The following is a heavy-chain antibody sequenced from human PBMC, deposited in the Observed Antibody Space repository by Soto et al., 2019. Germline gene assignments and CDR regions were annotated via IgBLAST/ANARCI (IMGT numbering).Heavy chain of an antibody. CDR1: GGSFSGYY. V-gene: IGHV4-34*01. CDR3: ARARGGYIAAAVPDY. J-gene: IGHJ4*02. D-gene: IGHD6-13*01. CDR2: INHSGST. Sequence: QMQLQQRGAGLLKPSETLSLTCAVYGGSFSGYYWSWIRQPPGKGLEWIGEINHSGSTNYNPSLKSRVTISVDTSKKKFSLKLSSVTAADTAVYYCARARGGYIAAAVPDYWGQGTLVTVSS.